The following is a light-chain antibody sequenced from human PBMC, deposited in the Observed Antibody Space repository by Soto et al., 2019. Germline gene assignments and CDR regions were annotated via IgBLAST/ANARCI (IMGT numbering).Light chain of an antibody. CDR3: AAWDDSLNGRYV. Sequence: QSVLTQPPSASGTPGQRVTISCSGSSSNIGSNTVNWYQQLPGTAPKLLIYSNNQRPSGVPDRFSGSKSGTSASLAISGLQSEEEADYYCAAWDDSLNGRYVLGTGTKVTVL. J-gene: IGLJ1*01. CDR2: SNN. CDR1: SSNIGSNT. V-gene: IGLV1-44*01.